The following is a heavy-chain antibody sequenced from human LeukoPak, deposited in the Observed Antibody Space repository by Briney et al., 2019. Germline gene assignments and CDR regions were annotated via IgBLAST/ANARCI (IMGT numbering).Heavy chain of an antibody. J-gene: IGHJ4*02. CDR2: IIPILGIA. CDR1: GYPLFSYG. V-gene: IGHV1-69*04. Sequence: VASVKVSCKAAGYPLFSYGISWGRQAPGQGVGWMGRIIPILGIANYAQKFQGRVTITADKSTSTAYMELSSLRSEDTAVYYCARDEDTAFDYWGQGTLVTVSS. CDR3: ARDEDTAFDY. D-gene: IGHD5-18*01.